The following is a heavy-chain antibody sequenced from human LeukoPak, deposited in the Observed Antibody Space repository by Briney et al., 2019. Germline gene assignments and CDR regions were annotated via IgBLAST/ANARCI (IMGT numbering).Heavy chain of an antibody. J-gene: IGHJ4*02. CDR3: ARWYNGSLDY. Sequence: SETLSLTCTVSGGPISGSSYYWGWIRQPPGKGLEWIASIYYSGSTYYNPSLKSRVTISVDTSKNQFSLKLSSVTAADTAVYCCARWYNGSLDYWGQGTLVTVSS. CDR1: GGPISGSSYY. CDR2: IYYSGST. V-gene: IGHV4-39*01. D-gene: IGHD1-26*01.